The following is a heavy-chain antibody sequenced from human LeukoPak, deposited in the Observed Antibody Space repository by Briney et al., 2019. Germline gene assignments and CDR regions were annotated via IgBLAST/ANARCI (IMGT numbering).Heavy chain of an antibody. J-gene: IGHJ5*02. CDR2: IYYSGST. CDR1: GGSISSYY. Sequence: SETLSLTCTVSGGSISSYYWSWIRQPPGKGLEWIGYIYYSGSTNYNPSLKSRVTISVDTSKNQFSLKLSSVTAADTAVYYCARGSPYDFWSGYFIGVWFDPWGQGTLVTVSS. CDR3: ARGSPYDFWSGYFIGVWFDP. D-gene: IGHD3-3*01. V-gene: IGHV4-59*08.